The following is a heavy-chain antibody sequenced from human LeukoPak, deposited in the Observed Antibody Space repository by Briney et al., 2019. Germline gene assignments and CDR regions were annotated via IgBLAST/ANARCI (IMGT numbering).Heavy chain of an antibody. D-gene: IGHD2-2*02. CDR1: GFTFSSYV. CDR2: ISYDGSNK. V-gene: IGHV3-30-3*01. Sequence: GGSLRLSCAASGFTFSSYVMHWVRQAPGKGLEWVAVISYDGSNKYYADSVKGRFTISRDNSKNTLYLQMNSLRAEDTAVYYCARDQTYTPFDYWGQGTLVTVSS. J-gene: IGHJ4*02. CDR3: ARDQTYTPFDY.